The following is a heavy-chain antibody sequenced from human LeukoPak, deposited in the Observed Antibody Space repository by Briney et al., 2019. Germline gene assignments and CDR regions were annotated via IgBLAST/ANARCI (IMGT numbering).Heavy chain of an antibody. J-gene: IGHJ3*02. D-gene: IGHD3-16*01. CDR2: IYYSGST. CDR1: GGSIGSSSYY. V-gene: IGHV4-39*01. Sequence: SETLSLTCTVSGGSIGSSSYYWGWIRQPPGKGLEWIGSIYYSGSTYYNPSLKSRVTISVDTSKNQFSLKLSSVTAADTAVYYCASMGGSVSDAFDIWGQGTMVTVSS. CDR3: ASMGGSVSDAFDI.